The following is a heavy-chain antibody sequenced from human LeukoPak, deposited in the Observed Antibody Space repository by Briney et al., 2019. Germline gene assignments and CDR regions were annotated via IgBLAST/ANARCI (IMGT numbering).Heavy chain of an antibody. CDR1: GDSISSSSSY. CDR3: ARTRTYDFWSGYVGCFDY. V-gene: IGHV4-39*01. D-gene: IGHD3-3*01. J-gene: IGHJ4*02. CDR2: IYYSGST. Sequence: SETLSLTCTVSGDSISSSSSYWGWIRQPPGEGLEWIGSIYYSGSTYYNTSLKSRVTISVDTSKNQFSLKLSSVTAADTAVYYCARTRTYDFWSGYVGCFDYWGQGTLVTVSS.